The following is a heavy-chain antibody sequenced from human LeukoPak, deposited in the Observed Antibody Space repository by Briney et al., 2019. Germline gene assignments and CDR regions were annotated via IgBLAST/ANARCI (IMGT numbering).Heavy chain of an antibody. D-gene: IGHD6-13*01. J-gene: IGHJ5*02. CDR1: GYTFTSYG. CDR3: ARDLGRIAAAGNPDWFDP. V-gene: IGHV1-18*01. Sequence: ASVKVSCKASGYTFTSYGISWVRQAPGQGLEWMGWISAYNGNTNYAQNLQGRVTMTTDTSTSTAYMELRSLRSDDTAVYYCARDLGRIAAAGNPDWFDPWGQGTLVTVSS. CDR2: ISAYNGNT.